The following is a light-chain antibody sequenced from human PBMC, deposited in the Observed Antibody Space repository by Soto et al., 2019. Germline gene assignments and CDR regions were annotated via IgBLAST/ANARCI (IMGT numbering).Light chain of an antibody. J-gene: IGKJ1*01. Sequence: DIQMTQSPSSLSASVGDRVTITCRASQSISSYLNWYQQKPGKAPKLLIYAASSLQSGVPSRFSGSGSGTDFTLTISSLQPEDFATYYCQQSYSTPRPFXQATKV. CDR1: QSISSY. CDR2: AAS. CDR3: QQSYSTPRP. V-gene: IGKV1-39*01.